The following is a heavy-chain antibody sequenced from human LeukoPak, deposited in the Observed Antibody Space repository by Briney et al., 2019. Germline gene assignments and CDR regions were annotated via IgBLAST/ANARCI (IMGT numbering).Heavy chain of an antibody. V-gene: IGHV3-30*18. CDR2: ISCDGSNK. Sequence: GRSLRPSCAASGFTFSSYGMHWVRQAPGKGLEWVAVISCDGSNKYYADSVKGRFTISRDNSKNTLYLQMNSLRAEDTAVYYCAKATWQYPVSWGQGTLVTVSS. D-gene: IGHD2-2*01. CDR1: GFTFSSYG. J-gene: IGHJ4*02. CDR3: AKATWQYPVS.